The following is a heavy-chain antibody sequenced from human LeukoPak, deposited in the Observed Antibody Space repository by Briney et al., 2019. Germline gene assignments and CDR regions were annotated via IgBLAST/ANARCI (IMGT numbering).Heavy chain of an antibody. Sequence: SVTVSCKASGGTFSSYAISWVRQAPGQGLEWMGGIIPIFGTANYAQKFQGRVTITADESTSTAYKELSSLRSEDTAVYYCARGPSTGTTYWDRLAYYFDYWGQGTLVTVSS. V-gene: IGHV1-69*13. D-gene: IGHD1-1*01. CDR2: IIPIFGTA. CDR1: GGTFSSYA. CDR3: ARGPSTGTTYWDRLAYYFDY. J-gene: IGHJ4*02.